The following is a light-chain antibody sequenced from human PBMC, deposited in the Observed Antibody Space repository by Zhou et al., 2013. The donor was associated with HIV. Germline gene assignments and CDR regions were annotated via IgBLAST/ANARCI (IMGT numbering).Light chain of an antibody. J-gene: IGKJ1*01. Sequence: DIQMTQSPSSLSASVRDRVTITCQASQDISNYLNWYQQKPGKAPKLLIYAASSLQSGVPSRFSGSGSGTDFTLTISSLQPEDFATYYCQQSYSAPRTFGQGTKVEIK. V-gene: IGKV1-39*01. CDR2: AAS. CDR1: QDISNY. CDR3: QQSYSAPRT.